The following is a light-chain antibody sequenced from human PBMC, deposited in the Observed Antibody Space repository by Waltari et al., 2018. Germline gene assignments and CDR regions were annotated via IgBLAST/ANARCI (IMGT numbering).Light chain of an antibody. CDR3: QKYVSLPAT. V-gene: IGKV3-20*01. Sequence: DIVLTQSPGTLSLSAGARPTLSCRASQSVSRSLAWYQQKHGQAPRLLIYDASTGATGIPDRFSGSGSGTDFSLTISRLEPEDFAVYYCQKYVSLPATFGQGTKVEIK. J-gene: IGKJ1*01. CDR2: DAS. CDR1: QSVSRS.